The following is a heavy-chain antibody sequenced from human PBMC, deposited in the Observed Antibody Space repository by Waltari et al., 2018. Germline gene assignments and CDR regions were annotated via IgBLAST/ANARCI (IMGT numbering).Heavy chain of an antibody. J-gene: IGHJ4*02. CDR2: INPNSGCT. CDR1: GYTFTDYY. CDR3: ATSSDSSGYYPVRY. Sequence: QVQLVQSGAEVKKPGASVKVSCKASGYTFTDYYMHWVRQAPGQGLEGMTWINPNSGCTNYAQKFKGRVAMTRDTAISTAYMWLSRLTSDDTAVYYCATSSDSSGYYPVRYWGQGTLVTVSS. D-gene: IGHD3-22*01. V-gene: IGHV1-2*02.